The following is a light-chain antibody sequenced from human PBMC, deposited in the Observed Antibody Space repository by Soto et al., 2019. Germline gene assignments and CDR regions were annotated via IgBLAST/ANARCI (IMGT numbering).Light chain of an antibody. CDR3: QQSYSTPPYT. J-gene: IGKJ5*01. CDR2: DAT. Sequence: DIQMTQSPPSLSASVGDRVTITCQASQDINNYLNWYQQKPGKAPKLLIFDATNLETGVPSRFSGSGSGTDFTLTISSLQPEDFATYYCQQSYSTPPYTFGQGTRLEIK. CDR1: QDINNY. V-gene: IGKV1-39*01.